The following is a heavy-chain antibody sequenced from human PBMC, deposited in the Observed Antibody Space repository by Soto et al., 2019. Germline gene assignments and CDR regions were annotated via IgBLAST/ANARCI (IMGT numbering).Heavy chain of an antibody. J-gene: IGHJ4*02. Sequence: HPGGSLRLSCAASGFTFSSYAMTWARQAPGKELEWVSANSGSGGSTYYADSVKGRFTISRDNSKNTLHLQMNRLRAEDTAVYYCAKVRVMGARRGLDYWGQGTLVTVSS. CDR3: AKVRVMGARRGLDY. V-gene: IGHV3-23*01. CDR2: NSGSGGST. CDR1: GFTFSSYA. D-gene: IGHD1-26*01.